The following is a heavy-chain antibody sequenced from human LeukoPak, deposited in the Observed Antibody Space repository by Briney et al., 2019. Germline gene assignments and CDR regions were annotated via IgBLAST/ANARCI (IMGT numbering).Heavy chain of an antibody. J-gene: IGHJ4*02. D-gene: IGHD3-10*01. CDR3: ARSGPWGYYYASGGYYPDY. Sequence: SETLSLTCTVSGGSISSGDYYWSWIRQPPGKGLEWVGYIYYSGTTYYNPSLKGRGTISVDTSKNQFSLKLSSVTAADTAVYYCARSGPWGYYYASGGYYPDYWGQGTLVTVSS. CDR1: GGSISSGDYY. CDR2: IYYSGTT. V-gene: IGHV4-30-4*01.